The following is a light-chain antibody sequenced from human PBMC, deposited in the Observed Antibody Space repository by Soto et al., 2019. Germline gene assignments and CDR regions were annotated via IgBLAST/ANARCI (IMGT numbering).Light chain of an antibody. J-gene: IGKJ3*01. Sequence: DIQMTQSPSSLSASVGDRVTITCQASQDITNYLNWYQQKPGKAPKLLIYDASNLETGVPSRFSGGGSGTHFTFTISRLQAEDTATYYCQQYDNLPFTFGPGTKVDIK. CDR3: QQYDNLPFT. CDR2: DAS. V-gene: IGKV1-33*01. CDR1: QDITNY.